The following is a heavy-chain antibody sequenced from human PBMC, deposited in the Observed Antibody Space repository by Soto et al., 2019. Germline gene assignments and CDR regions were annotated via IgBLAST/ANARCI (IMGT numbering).Heavy chain of an antibody. J-gene: IGHJ6*02. CDR1: GYSFIPCG. CDR2: ISTYNGNT. D-gene: IGHD2-8*02. CDR3: ARDTDSPSYYYGMDV. Sequence: APVEVSCEDSGYSFIPCGISCVRQGTGQGLEWMGRISTYNGNTNYAQNLQGRVTMTADTSTNTAYMELRSLRSDDTAVYYCARDTDSPSYYYGMDVWGQGNTV. V-gene: IGHV1-18*01.